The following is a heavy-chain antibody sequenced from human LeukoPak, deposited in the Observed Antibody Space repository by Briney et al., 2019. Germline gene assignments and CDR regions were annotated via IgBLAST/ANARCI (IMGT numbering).Heavy chain of an antibody. CDR2: TSSSSSYI. D-gene: IGHD6-19*01. Sequence: GGSLRLSCAASGFTFSSYSMNWVRQAPGKGLEWVSSTSSSSSYIYYADSVKGRFTISRDNAKNSLYLQMNSLRAEDTAVYFCARASLITSGFNFDYWGQGTLVTVSS. V-gene: IGHV3-21*01. CDR1: GFTFSSYS. CDR3: ARASLITSGFNFDY. J-gene: IGHJ4*02.